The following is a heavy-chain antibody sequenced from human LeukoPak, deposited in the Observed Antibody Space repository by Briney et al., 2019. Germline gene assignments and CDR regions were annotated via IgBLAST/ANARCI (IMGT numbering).Heavy chain of an antibody. V-gene: IGHV3-21*01. CDR1: GFTFSSYS. CDR3: ARAHYDILTGYYFDY. D-gene: IGHD3-9*01. CDR2: ISSSSSYI. Sequence: GGSLRLSCAASGFTFSSYSMNWVRQAPGEGLEWVSSISSSSSYIYYADSVKGRFTISRDNAKNSLYLQMNSLRAEDTAVYYCARAHYDILTGYYFDYWGQGTLVTVSS. J-gene: IGHJ4*02.